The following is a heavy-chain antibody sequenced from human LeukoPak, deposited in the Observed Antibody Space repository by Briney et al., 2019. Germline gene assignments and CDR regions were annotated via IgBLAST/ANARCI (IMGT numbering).Heavy chain of an antibody. CDR3: AKDRGGYYASGTSYYFYGMDV. D-gene: IGHD3-10*01. CDR2: ISGDGGDT. V-gene: IGHV3-43*02. Sequence: GGSLRLSCAASGFTFGHYAMHWVRQPPGKGLEWVSLISGDGGDTYYADSVKGRFTISRDTSSNSLFLQMDSLSSEDSALYYCAKDRGGYYASGTSYYFYGMDVWGQGTTVTVSS. CDR1: GFTFGHYA. J-gene: IGHJ6*02.